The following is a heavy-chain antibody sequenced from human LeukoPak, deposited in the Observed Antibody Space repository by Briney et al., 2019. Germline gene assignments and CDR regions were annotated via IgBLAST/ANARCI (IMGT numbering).Heavy chain of an antibody. CDR1: GGSIGRYY. V-gene: IGHV4-59*01. CDR3: TRDRRDGYNYVDV. J-gene: IGHJ4*02. D-gene: IGHD5-24*01. CDR2: ISYSGST. Sequence: SETLSLTCTVSGGSIGRYYWSWIRQPPGKGLEWIGYISYSGSTDYNPSLKSRVTMSVDTSKNQFSLKLKSVTPADTAIYYCTRDRRDGYNYVDVWGQGTLVTVSS.